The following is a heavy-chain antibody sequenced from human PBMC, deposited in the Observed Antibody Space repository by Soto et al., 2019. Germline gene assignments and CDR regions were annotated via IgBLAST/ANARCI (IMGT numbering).Heavy chain of an antibody. CDR3: ARVASCSGGNCYWLIDS. Sequence: PGGSLRLSCAASGFTFSGYYMSWIRQAPGKGLEWVSYISGSGSNIYYTDSVKGRFTISRDSAKNSLFLQMNSLRADDTAVYYCARVASCSGGNCYWLIDSWGQGTLVTVSS. CDR1: GFTFSGYY. V-gene: IGHV3-11*01. J-gene: IGHJ4*02. CDR2: ISGSGSNI. D-gene: IGHD2-15*01.